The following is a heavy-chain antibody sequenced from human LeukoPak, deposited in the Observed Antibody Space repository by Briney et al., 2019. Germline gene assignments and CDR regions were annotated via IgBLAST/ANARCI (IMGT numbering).Heavy chain of an antibody. CDR2: ISGTGGST. Sequence: GGSLRLSCAASGFTFSSYAMSWVRQAPGKGLEWVSTISGTGGSTSYADSVKGRFTISRDNSKNTLYLQMNSLRADDTAIYYCAIVYGYYFDYWGQGTLVTVSS. V-gene: IGHV3-23*01. CDR3: AIVYGYYFDY. J-gene: IGHJ4*02. D-gene: IGHD4-17*01. CDR1: GFTFSSYA.